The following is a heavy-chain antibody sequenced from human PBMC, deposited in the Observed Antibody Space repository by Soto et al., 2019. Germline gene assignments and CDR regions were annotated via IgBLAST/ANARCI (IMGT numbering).Heavy chain of an antibody. Sequence: QVQLVESGGGVVQPGTSLRLSCAVSGLRFSGYGMHWVRQAPGQGLEWVAIIWYDPNKTYYADSVKGRFTISRDNSKNTLDLQMNSLRVDDTAVHYCATDGPGSGRYFGEYWGQGILVTVSS. D-gene: IGHD6-19*01. CDR3: ATDGPGSGRYFGEY. CDR1: GLRFSGYG. V-gene: IGHV3-33*03. J-gene: IGHJ4*02. CDR2: IWYDPNKT.